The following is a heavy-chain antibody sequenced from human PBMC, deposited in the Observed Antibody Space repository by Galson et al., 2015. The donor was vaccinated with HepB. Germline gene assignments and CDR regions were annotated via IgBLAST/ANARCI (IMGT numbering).Heavy chain of an antibody. D-gene: IGHD4-17*01. CDR2: ISASNIST. V-gene: IGHV3-23*01. CDR3: AKDGTYYDYGDPYFDY. J-gene: IGHJ4*02. Sequence: SLRLSCAASGFTFNTYAMSWVRQAPGKGLEWVSAISASNISTYYADSVRGRFTISRDNSKKTLYLQMDIVGAEDTAVYYCAKDGTYYDYGDPYFDYWGQGTLVIVST. CDR1: GFTFNTYA.